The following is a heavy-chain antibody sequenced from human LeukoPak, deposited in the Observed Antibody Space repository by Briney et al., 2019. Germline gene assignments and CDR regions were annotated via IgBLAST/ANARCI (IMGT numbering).Heavy chain of an antibody. V-gene: IGHV3-23*01. CDR2: ISGSGGST. Sequence: PGGSLRLSCAASGFTFSSYAMSWVRQAPGKGLEWVSAISGSGGSTYYADSVKGRFTISRDNSKNTLYLQMNSLRAEDTAVYYCARDRAKGIAAAGTLAYWGQGTLVTVSS. D-gene: IGHD6-13*01. CDR1: GFTFSSYA. J-gene: IGHJ4*02. CDR3: ARDRAKGIAAAGTLAY.